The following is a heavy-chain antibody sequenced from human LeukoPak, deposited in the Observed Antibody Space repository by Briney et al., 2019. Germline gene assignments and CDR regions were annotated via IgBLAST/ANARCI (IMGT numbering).Heavy chain of an antibody. CDR2: ISSSSSYI. CDR3: AKDRGIAAAGTEYYYYGMDV. D-gene: IGHD6-13*01. J-gene: IGHJ6*02. CDR1: GFTFSSYS. Sequence: GGSLRLSCAASGFTFSSYSMNWVRQAPGKGLEWVSSISSSSSYIYYADSVKGRFTISRDNAKNSLYLQMNSLRAEDTALYYCAKDRGIAAAGTEYYYYGMDVWGQGTTVTVSS. V-gene: IGHV3-21*04.